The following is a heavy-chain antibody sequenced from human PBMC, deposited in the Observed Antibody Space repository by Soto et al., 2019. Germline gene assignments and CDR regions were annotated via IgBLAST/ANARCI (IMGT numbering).Heavy chain of an antibody. D-gene: IGHD2-21*02. CDR1: GFTFSSYG. V-gene: IGHV3-30*18. J-gene: IGHJ3*02. CDR2: ISYDGSNK. Sequence: QVQLVESGGGVVQPGRSLRLSCAASGFTFSSYGMHWVRQAPGKGLEWVAVISYDGSNKYYADSVKGRFTISRDNSKNTLYLQMNSLRAEDTAVYYCAKDLGGGDSFPPGIWGQGTMVTVSS. CDR3: AKDLGGGDSFPPGI.